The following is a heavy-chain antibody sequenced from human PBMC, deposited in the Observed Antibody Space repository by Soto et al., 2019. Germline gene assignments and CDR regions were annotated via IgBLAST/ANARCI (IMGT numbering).Heavy chain of an antibody. V-gene: IGHV1-3*01. D-gene: IGHD3-10*01. CDR3: AYPSDGSGNLY. CDR2: INADNGYT. CDR1: GYTFSTYL. Sequence: QVQLVQSGAEVKKPGASVKVSCKASGYTFSTYLLHWVRQAPGQGLEWMGWINADNGYTKYSQKFQGGVTLTRDRSASTASLELSSLRSEDTAVYYCAYPSDGSGNLYWGPGSLVTVSA. J-gene: IGHJ4*02.